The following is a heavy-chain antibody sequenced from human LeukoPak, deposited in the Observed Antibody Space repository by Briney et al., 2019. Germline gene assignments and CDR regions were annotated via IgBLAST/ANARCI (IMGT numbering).Heavy chain of an antibody. CDR1: GGSFSGYY. CDR2: INHSGST. V-gene: IGHV4-34*01. D-gene: IGHD5-18*01. CDR3: ARGGIQLWLSREYYFDY. Sequence: SETLSLTCAVYGGSFSGYYWSWIRQPPGKGLEWIGEINHSGSTNYNPSLKSRVTISVDTSKNQFSLKLSSVTAADTAVYYCARGGIQLWLSREYYFDYWGQGTLVTVSS. J-gene: IGHJ4*02.